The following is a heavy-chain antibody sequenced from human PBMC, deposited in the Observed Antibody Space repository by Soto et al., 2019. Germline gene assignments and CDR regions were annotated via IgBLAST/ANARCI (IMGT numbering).Heavy chain of an antibody. Sequence: KQSQTLSLTCAISGDSVSSNSAAWSWIRQSPSRGLEWLGRTYYRSKWYNDYAVSVKSRITINPDTSRNQFSLQLNSVTPEDTAVYYCARHTTAPYAFDIWGQGTMVTVSS. CDR3: ARHTTAPYAFDI. CDR2: TYYRSKWYN. D-gene: IGHD1-1*01. CDR1: GDSVSSNSAA. J-gene: IGHJ3*02. V-gene: IGHV6-1*01.